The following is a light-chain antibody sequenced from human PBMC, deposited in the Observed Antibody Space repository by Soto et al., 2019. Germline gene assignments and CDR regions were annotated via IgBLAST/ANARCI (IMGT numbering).Light chain of an antibody. CDR2: AAS. Sequence: IQMTQSPSSLSASVGDRVTISCRASQSIRNYVSWYQQKPGTAPKLLIRAASTLQSGVPSRFNGSGSGTDFTLTISSLQIEDFATYFCQQTDSTPQTFGQGTNVEI. J-gene: IGKJ1*01. CDR1: QSIRNY. V-gene: IGKV1-39*01. CDR3: QQTDSTPQT.